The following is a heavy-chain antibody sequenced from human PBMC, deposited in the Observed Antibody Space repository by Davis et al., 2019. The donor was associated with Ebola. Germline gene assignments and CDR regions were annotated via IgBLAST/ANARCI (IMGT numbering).Heavy chain of an antibody. V-gene: IGHV5-51*01. J-gene: IGHJ4*02. Sequence: KVSCKGSGYSFTSYWIGWVRQMPGKGLEWMGIIYPGDSDTRYSPSFQGQVTISADKSIGTAYLQWSSLKASDTAMYYCARGSSSWYFDFDYWGQGTLVTVSS. CDR2: IYPGDSDT. CDR3: ARGSSSWYFDFDY. CDR1: GYSFTSYW. D-gene: IGHD6-13*01.